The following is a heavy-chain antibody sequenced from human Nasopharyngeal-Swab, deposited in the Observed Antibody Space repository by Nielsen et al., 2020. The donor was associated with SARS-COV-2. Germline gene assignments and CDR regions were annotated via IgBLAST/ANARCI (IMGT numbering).Heavy chain of an antibody. V-gene: IGHV3-21*06. CDR1: GFTFSSYN. J-gene: IGHJ6*02. Sequence: GGSLRLSCAASGFTFSSYNMNWVRQAPGKGLEWVSSISSSSSYIYYADSVKGRFTISRDNSNNLLYLQMNNLRAEDTAVHYCARDSGIGAYFYYGMDVWGQGTTVTVSS. D-gene: IGHD3-10*01. CDR3: ARDSGIGAYFYYGMDV. CDR2: ISSSSSYI.